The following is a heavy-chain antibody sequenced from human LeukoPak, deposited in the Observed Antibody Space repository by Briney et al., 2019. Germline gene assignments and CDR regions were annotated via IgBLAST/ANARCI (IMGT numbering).Heavy chain of an antibody. Sequence: SVKVSCKASGGTFSSYAISWVRQAPGQGLEWMGGIIPIFGTANYAQKFQGRVTITTDESTSTAYMELSSLRSEDTAVYYCARAVRDTAMLTALHPYYYMDVWGKGTTVTVSS. CDR1: GGTFSSYA. D-gene: IGHD5-18*01. CDR2: IIPIFGTA. J-gene: IGHJ6*03. CDR3: ARAVRDTAMLTALHPYYYMDV. V-gene: IGHV1-69*05.